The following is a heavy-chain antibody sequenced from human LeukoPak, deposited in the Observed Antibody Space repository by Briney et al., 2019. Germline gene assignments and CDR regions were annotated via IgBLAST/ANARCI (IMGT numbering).Heavy chain of an antibody. V-gene: IGHV3-21*01. CDR3: VRIRPYYDSSGYLDY. J-gene: IGHJ4*02. CDR1: GFTFISYA. D-gene: IGHD3-22*01. CDR2: ISSSSSYI. Sequence: GGSLRLSCAASGFTFISYAMNWVRQAPGKGLEWVSSISSSSSYIYYADSVKGRFTISRDNAKNSLYLQMNSLRAEDTAVYYCVRIRPYYDSSGYLDYWGQGTLVTVSS.